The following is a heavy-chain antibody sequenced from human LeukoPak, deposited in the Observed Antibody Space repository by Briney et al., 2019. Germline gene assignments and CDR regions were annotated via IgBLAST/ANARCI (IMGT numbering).Heavy chain of an antibody. D-gene: IGHD2-2*01. J-gene: IGHJ5*02. Sequence: GPSVTVSCKVSGYTLTELSMHWVRQAPGKGLEGRGGFDPEDGETIYAQKFQGRVTMTEDTSTDTAYMELSNLRSEDTAVYYCATALQGYQPQVEFDPWGQGTLVTVSS. CDR3: ATALQGYQPQVEFDP. CDR1: GYTLTELS. CDR2: FDPEDGET. V-gene: IGHV1-24*01.